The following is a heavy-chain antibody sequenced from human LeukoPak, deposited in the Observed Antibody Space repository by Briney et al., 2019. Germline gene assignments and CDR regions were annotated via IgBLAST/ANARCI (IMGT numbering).Heavy chain of an antibody. Sequence: SETLSLTCAVSGYSISSGYYWGRIRQPPGKGLEWIGSIYHSGSTYYNPSLKSRVTISVDTSKNQFSLKLSSVTAADTAVYYCARVGRLRLGDDFDYWGQGTLVTVSS. CDR2: IYHSGST. J-gene: IGHJ4*02. CDR3: ARVGRLRLGDDFDY. D-gene: IGHD3-16*01. CDR1: GYSISSGYY. V-gene: IGHV4-38-2*01.